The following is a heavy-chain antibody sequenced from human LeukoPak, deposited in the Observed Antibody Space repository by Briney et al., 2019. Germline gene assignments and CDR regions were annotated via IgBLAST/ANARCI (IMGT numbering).Heavy chain of an antibody. J-gene: IGHJ3*02. CDR1: GFTVSSSY. V-gene: IGHV3-53*01. CDR2: IYSGGST. D-gene: IGHD3-10*01. Sequence: GGSLRLSCAASGFTVSSSYMNWVRQAPGKGLEWVSVIYSGGSTYYADSVKGRFTISRDNSKNTLYLQMNSLRAEDTAVYYRARAPDRSGSYYGGFDIWGQGTMVTVSS. CDR3: ARAPDRSGSYYGGFDI.